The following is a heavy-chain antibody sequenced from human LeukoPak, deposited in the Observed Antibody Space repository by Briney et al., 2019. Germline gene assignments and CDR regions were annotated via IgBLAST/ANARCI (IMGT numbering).Heavy chain of an antibody. Sequence: PGGSLRLSCAASAFTFRNYAMSWVRQAPGKGLEWVSAISGRGDKTYYADSGKGRFTISRDNSKNTLYLQMNSLRVEDTAVYYCAKEVDSSGCFLDWGQGTLVTVSS. CDR1: AFTFRNYA. V-gene: IGHV3-23*01. CDR3: AKEVDSSGCFLD. CDR2: ISGRGDKT. D-gene: IGHD3-22*01. J-gene: IGHJ4*02.